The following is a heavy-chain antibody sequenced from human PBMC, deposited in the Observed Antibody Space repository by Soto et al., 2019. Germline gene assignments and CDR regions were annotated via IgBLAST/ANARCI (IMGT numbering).Heavy chain of an antibody. CDR3: AKNGQPPYYYYGLDV. Sequence: ASVKVSCKASGYTFTRYGMSWVRQAPGQGLEWMGWISGYNGDTNYAQKFQDRVSMTIDTSTGTAYMELRSLTSDDTAIYYCAKNGQPPYYYYGLDVWGQGTTVTVSS. V-gene: IGHV1-18*01. CDR1: GYTFTRYG. J-gene: IGHJ6*02. D-gene: IGHD2-8*01. CDR2: ISGYNGDT.